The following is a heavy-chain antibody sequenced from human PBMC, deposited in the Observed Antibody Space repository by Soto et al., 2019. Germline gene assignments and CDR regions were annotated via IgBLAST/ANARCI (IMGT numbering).Heavy chain of an antibody. V-gene: IGHV3-30*18. J-gene: IGHJ4*02. CDR2: ISYDGSNK. CDR3: AKAGEGTTYYYDSPPHY. D-gene: IGHD3-22*01. Sequence: PGGSLRLSCAASGFTFSSYGMHWVRQAPGKGLEWVAVISYDGSNKYYADSVKGRFTISRDNSKNTLYLQMNSLRAEDTAVYYCAKAGEGTTYYYDSPPHYWGQGTLVTVSS. CDR1: GFTFSSYG.